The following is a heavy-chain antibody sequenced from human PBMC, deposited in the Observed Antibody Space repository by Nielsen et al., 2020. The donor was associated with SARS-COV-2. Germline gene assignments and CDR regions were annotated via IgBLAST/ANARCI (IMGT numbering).Heavy chain of an antibody. CDR3: ARDQVGAVAGTRYYFDH. D-gene: IGHD6-19*01. CDR2: IRSYANEYAT. J-gene: IGHJ4*02. Sequence: VRQMPGKGLEWLGRIRSYANEYATAYTASVKGRFTISRDDSKNTAYLQMNSLKTEDTAVYYCARDQVGAVAGTRYYFDHWGQGTLVTVSS. V-gene: IGHV3-73*01.